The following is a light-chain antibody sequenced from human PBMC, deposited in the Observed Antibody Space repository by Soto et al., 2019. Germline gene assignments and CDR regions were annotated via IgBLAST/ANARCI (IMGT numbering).Light chain of an antibody. V-gene: IGKV1-8*01. CDR2: AAS. Sequence: AIRMTQSPSSLSASTGDRVTITCRASQGISSYLAWYQQKPGKAPKLLIYAASTLQSGVPSRFSGSGSGTDFTLTISCLQSEDFATYYCQQYYSYPVTFGGGTKWIS. CDR3: QQYYSYPVT. CDR1: QGISSY. J-gene: IGKJ4*01.